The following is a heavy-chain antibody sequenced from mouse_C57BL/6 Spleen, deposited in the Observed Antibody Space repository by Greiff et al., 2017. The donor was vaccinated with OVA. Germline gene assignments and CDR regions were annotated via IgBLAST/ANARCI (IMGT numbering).Heavy chain of an antibody. V-gene: IGHV1-69*01. CDR2: IDPSDSYT. CDR3: ARSGGDWCFDV. Sequence: QVQLKQSGAELVMPGASVKLSCKASGYTFTSYWMHWVKQRPGQGLEWIGEIDPSDSYTNYNQKFKGKSTLTVDKSSSTAYIQLSSLTSEDSAVYYCARSGGDWCFDVWGKGTTVTVSS. D-gene: IGHD3-1*01. J-gene: IGHJ1*03. CDR1: GYTFTSYW.